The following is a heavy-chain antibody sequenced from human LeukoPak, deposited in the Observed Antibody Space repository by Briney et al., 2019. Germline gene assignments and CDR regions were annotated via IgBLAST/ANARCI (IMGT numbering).Heavy chain of an antibody. CDR1: RGTFSSYG. CDR2: IIPLFDTA. CDR3: ATDKRNYYDSSGYVYRY. J-gene: IGHJ4*02. Sequence: SVKVSCKPSRGTFSSYGINWVRQAPGQGLEWMGGIIPLFDTATYAQKFQGRVKITADTSTTTAYMELSSLRSEDTAVYYCATDKRNYYDSSGYVYRYWGQGTLVTVSS. D-gene: IGHD3-22*01. V-gene: IGHV1-69*06.